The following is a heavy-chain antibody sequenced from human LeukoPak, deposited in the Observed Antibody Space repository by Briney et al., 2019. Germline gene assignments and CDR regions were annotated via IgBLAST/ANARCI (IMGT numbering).Heavy chain of an antibody. D-gene: IGHD2/OR15-2a*01. Sequence: GGSLRLSCAASGFTFSSYSMNWVRQAPGKGLEWVSSISSSSSYIYYADSVKGRFTISRDNAKNSLYLQMNSLRAEDTAVYYCARVLRGPTRRHAFDIWGQGTMVTVYS. CDR1: GFTFSSYS. CDR2: ISSSSSYI. CDR3: ARVLRGPTRRHAFDI. V-gene: IGHV3-21*01. J-gene: IGHJ3*02.